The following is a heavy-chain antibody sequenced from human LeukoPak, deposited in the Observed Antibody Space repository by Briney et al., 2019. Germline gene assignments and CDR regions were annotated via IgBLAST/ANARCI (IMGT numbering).Heavy chain of an antibody. D-gene: IGHD2-2*01. CDR1: GFTFSSYA. CDR2: ISGSRGST. Sequence: GGSLRLSCAASGFTFSSYAMSWVRQAPGKGLEWVSAISGSRGSTYYADSVKGRFTISRDNSKNTLYLQMNSLRAEDTAVYYCAKGGYCSSTSCYPDYFDYWGQGTLVTVSS. J-gene: IGHJ4*02. CDR3: AKGGYCSSTSCYPDYFDY. V-gene: IGHV3-23*01.